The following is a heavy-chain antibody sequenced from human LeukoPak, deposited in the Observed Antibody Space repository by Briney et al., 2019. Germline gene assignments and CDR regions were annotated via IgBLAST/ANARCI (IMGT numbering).Heavy chain of an antibody. J-gene: IGHJ3*02. CDR1: GYTFTSYG. CDR3: ARDLSAWSSWRRSDAFDI. V-gene: IGHV1-18*01. D-gene: IGHD6-13*01. Sequence: ASVKVSCKASGYTFTSYGISWVRQAPGQGLERMGWISAYNGNTNYAQKLQGRVTMTTDTSTSTAYMELRSLRSDDTAVYYCARDLSAWSSWRRSDAFDIWGQGTMVTVSS. CDR2: ISAYNGNT.